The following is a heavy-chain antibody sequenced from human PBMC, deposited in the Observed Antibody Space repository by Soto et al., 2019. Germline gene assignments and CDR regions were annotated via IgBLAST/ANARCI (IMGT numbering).Heavy chain of an antibody. V-gene: IGHV3-23*01. J-gene: IGHJ4*02. D-gene: IGHD6-13*01. CDR2: ISGSGVST. Sequence: EVQLLESGGGLVQPGGSLRLSCAASGFTFSSYGMSWVRQAPGKGLEWVSVISGSGVSTYYADSVKGPFTISRDNSKNTLDLPMNSLRAEDTAVYYCAKPGTDYWGQGTLVTVSS. CDR3: AKPGTDY. CDR1: GFTFSSYG.